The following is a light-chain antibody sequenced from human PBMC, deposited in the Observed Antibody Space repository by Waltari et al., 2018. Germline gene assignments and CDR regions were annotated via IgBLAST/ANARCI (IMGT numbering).Light chain of an antibody. V-gene: IGKV1-39*01. CDR3: QQGYSYPLT. CDR1: QGIGNN. J-gene: IGKJ4*01. Sequence: DIQMTQSPTSLSASVGDTVTITCQASQGIGNNLNWYQQKPGKAPKLLIYRASSLQSGIHSRFSGRGSGTDFTLTINRLQPEDFATYYCQQGYSYPLTFGGGTKVEIK. CDR2: RAS.